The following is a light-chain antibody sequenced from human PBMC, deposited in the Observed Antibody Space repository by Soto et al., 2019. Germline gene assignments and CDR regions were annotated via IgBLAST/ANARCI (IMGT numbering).Light chain of an antibody. CDR1: SSYVGSYDL. Sequence: QSVLTHPASLSVPPLQSIFICGKGISSYVGSYDLVSWYLQYPGKAPKVIIFEGTKRPSGVSDRFSGSKSGNTASLTISGLQTEDEADYYCCPSDASRTYLLGPGTXVIVL. V-gene: IGLV2-23*01. CDR3: CPSDASRTYL. J-gene: IGLJ1*01. CDR2: EGT.